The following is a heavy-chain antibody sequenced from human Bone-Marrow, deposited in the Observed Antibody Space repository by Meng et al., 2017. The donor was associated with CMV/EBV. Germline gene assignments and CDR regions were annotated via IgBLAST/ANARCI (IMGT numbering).Heavy chain of an antibody. J-gene: IGHJ4*02. CDR3: TKSRNGYGGEDY. CDR2: ISDSGGNT. Sequence: GGSLRLSCAASGFTFSSYAMNWVRQFPGKGLECVSTISDSGGNTYYADSVKGRFTISRDNSKNTLYLQMNSLRAEDTAVYYCTKSRNGYGGEDYWGQGTLVTASS. V-gene: IGHV3-23*01. CDR1: GFTFSSYA. D-gene: IGHD5-12*01.